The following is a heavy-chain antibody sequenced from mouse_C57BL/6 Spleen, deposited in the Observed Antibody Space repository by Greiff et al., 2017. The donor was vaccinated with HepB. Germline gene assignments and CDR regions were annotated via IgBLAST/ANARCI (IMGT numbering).Heavy chain of an antibody. V-gene: IGHV1-82*01. J-gene: IGHJ2*01. CDR2: IYPGDGDT. CDR3: ARDTYYAYFDY. D-gene: IGHD1-1*01. Sequence: VKVVESGPELVKPGASVKISCKASGYAFSSSWMNWVKQRPGKGLEWIGRIYPGDGDTNYNGKFKGKATLTADKSSSTAYMQLSSLTSEDSAVYFCARDTYYAYFDYWGQGTTLTVSS. CDR1: GYAFSSSW.